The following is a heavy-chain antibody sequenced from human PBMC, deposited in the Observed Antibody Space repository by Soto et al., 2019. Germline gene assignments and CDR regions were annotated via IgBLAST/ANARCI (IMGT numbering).Heavy chain of an antibody. CDR2: IYWDDDK. CDR3: AHRVLRTVVCLFTSTAIYFDF. J-gene: IGHJ4*02. CDR1: GFTLTTSGVG. V-gene: IGHV2-5*02. D-gene: IGHD3-16*01. Sequence: QITLNESVPTQVKPRQTLTLTCTFSGFTLTTSGVGVGWIRQSPVKAPEWLALIYWDDDKRYSPFLKSRLTITKDTSKNQVVLTMADLDPADTATYYCAHRVLRTVVCLFTSTAIYFDFCGQGTPVAVSS.